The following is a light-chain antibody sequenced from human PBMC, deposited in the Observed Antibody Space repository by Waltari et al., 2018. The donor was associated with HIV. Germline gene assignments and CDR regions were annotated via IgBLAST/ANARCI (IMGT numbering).Light chain of an antibody. CDR1: QGISSY. CDR3: LHLNSYPLT. V-gene: IGKV1-9*01. J-gene: IGKJ3*01. Sequence: DIQLTQSPSFRSASLGDRVTITCRASQGISSYLAWYQQKPGKAPKLLMYAASTLQSGVPSRGSGSGSGTEFTLTISSLQPEDFATYYCLHLNSYPLTFGHGTKVEIK. CDR2: AAS.